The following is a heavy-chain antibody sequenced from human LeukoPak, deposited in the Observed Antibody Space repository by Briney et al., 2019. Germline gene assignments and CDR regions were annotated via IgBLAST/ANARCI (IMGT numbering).Heavy chain of an antibody. CDR1: GGSISSYY. CDR2: IYYSGST. V-gene: IGHV4-59*08. CDR3: ATRTVVGGYYFDY. Sequence: SETLSLTCTVSGGSISSYYWSWIRQPPGKGLEWIGYIYYSGSTNYNPSLKSRVTISVDTSKNQFSLKLSSVTAADTAVYYCATRTVVGGYYFDYWGQGTLVTVSS. J-gene: IGHJ4*02. D-gene: IGHD3-10*01.